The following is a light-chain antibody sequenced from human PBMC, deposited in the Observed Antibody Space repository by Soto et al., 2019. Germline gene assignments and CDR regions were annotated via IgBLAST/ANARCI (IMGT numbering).Light chain of an antibody. Sequence: EVVLTRSPATLSLSPGERATLSCRASQSVNSNLAWYQQKAGQAPRLLIYGASTRATGIPARFSGSGSETEFTLTISSLQSEDFAVYYRQQYNNWPPWTFGQGTKVDI. CDR2: GAS. CDR1: QSVNSN. CDR3: QQYNNWPPWT. V-gene: IGKV3-15*01. J-gene: IGKJ1*01.